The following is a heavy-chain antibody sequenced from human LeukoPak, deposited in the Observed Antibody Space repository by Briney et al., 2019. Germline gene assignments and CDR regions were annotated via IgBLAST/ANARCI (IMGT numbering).Heavy chain of an antibody. J-gene: IGHJ4*02. V-gene: IGHV4-34*01. CDR2: INHTGRT. Sequence: SETLSLTCTVSGASFTNYYWSWIRQPPGEGPEWIGEINHTGRTNYNPSLKSRVTISVDMSKNQFSLKLSSVTAADTAVYYCARVGYISGWYPFDFWGLGTLVIVSS. D-gene: IGHD6-19*01. CDR1: GASFTNYY. CDR3: ARVGYISGWYPFDF.